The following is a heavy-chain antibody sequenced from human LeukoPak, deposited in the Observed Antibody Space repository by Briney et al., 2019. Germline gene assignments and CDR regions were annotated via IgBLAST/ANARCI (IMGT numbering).Heavy chain of an antibody. CDR1: GGSISSSSYC. CDR2: IYYSRYT. V-gene: IGHV4-39*02. J-gene: IGHJ4*02. Sequence: SETLSLTCTVSGGSISSSSYCWGWIRQPPGKGLEWIGSIYYSRYTYYTPSVESRLTTSVATTKNHFSLRLSSVTAADTAVYYCARDREVGATGYYFDYWGQGTLVTVSS. CDR3: ARDREVGATGYYFDY. D-gene: IGHD1-26*01.